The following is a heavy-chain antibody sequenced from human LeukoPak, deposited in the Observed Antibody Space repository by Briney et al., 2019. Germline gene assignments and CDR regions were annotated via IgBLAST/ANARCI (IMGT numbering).Heavy chain of an antibody. Sequence: GASVKVSCKASGYTFTSYGIRWVRQAPGQGLEWMGWISAYNGNTNYAQKLQGRVTMTRDTSTSTVYMELSSLRSEDTAVYYCARESQSGSDYWGQGTLVTVSS. CDR2: ISAYNGNT. CDR3: ARESQSGSDY. D-gene: IGHD5-12*01. CDR1: GYTFTSYG. V-gene: IGHV1-18*01. J-gene: IGHJ4*02.